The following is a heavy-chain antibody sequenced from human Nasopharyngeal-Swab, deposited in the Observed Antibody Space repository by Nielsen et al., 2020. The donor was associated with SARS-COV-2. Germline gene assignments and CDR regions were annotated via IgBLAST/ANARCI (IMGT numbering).Heavy chain of an antibody. Sequence: GSLRLSCTVTGGSISNYYWSWIRRSPGKGLEWIGYISYTGSTNYNPSLKGRVTISVDMSKNQFSLNLSSVTAADTAFYYCARHYIGSLKGAFDIWCQRTMVTVSS. D-gene: IGHD1-26*01. CDR1: GGSISNYY. J-gene: IGHJ3*02. CDR2: ISYTGST. CDR3: ARHYIGSLKGAFDI. V-gene: IGHV4-59*01.